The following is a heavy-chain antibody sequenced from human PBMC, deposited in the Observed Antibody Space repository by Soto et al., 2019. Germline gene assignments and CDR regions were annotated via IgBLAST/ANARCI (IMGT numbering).Heavy chain of an antibody. CDR2: IYHSGSI. CDR1: GGSISSGGYS. J-gene: IGHJ4*02. CDR3: ARDPPFH. V-gene: IGHV4-30-2*01. D-gene: IGHD3-16*01. Sequence: SETLSLTCAVSGGSISSGGYSWSWIRQPPGKGLEWIGYIYHSGSIYYNPSLKSRVTISVDRSKNQFSLKLSSVTAADTAVYYCARDPPFHWGQGTLVTVSS.